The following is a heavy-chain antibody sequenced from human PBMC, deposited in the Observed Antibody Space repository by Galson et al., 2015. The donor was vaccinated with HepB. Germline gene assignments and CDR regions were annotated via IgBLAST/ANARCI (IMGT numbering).Heavy chain of an antibody. CDR1: GGSISSYY. D-gene: IGHD3-10*01. V-gene: IGHV4-59*08. Sequence: SETLSLTCTVSGGSISSYYWSWIRQPPGKGLEWIGYIYYSGSTNYNPSLKSRVTISVDTSKNQFSLKLSSVTAADTAVYYCARHYYGSGSPPFDYWGQGTLVTVSS. CDR2: IYYSGST. CDR3: ARHYYGSGSPPFDY. J-gene: IGHJ4*02.